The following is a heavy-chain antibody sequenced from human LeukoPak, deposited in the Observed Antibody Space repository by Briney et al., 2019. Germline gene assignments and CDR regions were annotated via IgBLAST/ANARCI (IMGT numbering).Heavy chain of an antibody. CDR1: GFTFISYG. CDR3: AKESHSSSFDY. J-gene: IGHJ4*02. Sequence: GGSRSLSCAASGFTFISYGLHGFGQAPGKGLEWVAVISYDGSNKYYADSVKGRFTISRDNSKNTLYLQMNSLRAEDTAVYYCAKESHSSSFDYWGQGTLVTVSS. D-gene: IGHD6-6*01. V-gene: IGHV3-30*18. CDR2: ISYDGSNK.